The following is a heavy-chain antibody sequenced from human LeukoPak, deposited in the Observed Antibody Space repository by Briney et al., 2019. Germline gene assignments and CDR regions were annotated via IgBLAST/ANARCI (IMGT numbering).Heavy chain of an antibody. J-gene: IGHJ4*02. D-gene: IGHD3-3*01. Sequence: GGSLRLSCAASGFTFSSYAMSWVRQAPGKGLEWVSVLYSGGTTYYADSVKGRFSISRDNSKNTLYLQMNSLRAEDTAVYYCARDRYDFWSGTLDYWGQGTLVTVSS. CDR3: ARDRYDFWSGTLDY. CDR2: LYSGGTT. V-gene: IGHV3-66*01. CDR1: GFTFSSYA.